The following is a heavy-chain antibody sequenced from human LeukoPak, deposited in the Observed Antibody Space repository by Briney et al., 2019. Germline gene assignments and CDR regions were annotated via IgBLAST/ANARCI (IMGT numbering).Heavy chain of an antibody. CDR3: ARHLLTGYSDY. V-gene: IGHV5-51*01. CDR2: IYPGDSDT. J-gene: IGHJ4*02. Sequence: KVSCKAPGGTFSSYAISWVRQMPGKGLEWMGIIYPGDSDTRYSPSFQGQVTISADKSISTAYLQWSSLKASDTAMYYCARHLLTGYSDYWGQGTLVTVSS. CDR1: GGTFSSYA. D-gene: IGHD6-13*01.